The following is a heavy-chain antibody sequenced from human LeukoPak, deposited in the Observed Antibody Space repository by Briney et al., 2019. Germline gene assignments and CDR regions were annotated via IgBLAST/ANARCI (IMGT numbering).Heavy chain of an antibody. CDR1: GYTFTSYG. Sequence: ASVKVSCKASGYTFTSYGISWERQPPGQGLEWMGWISAYNGNTNYAQKLQGRVTMTTDTSTSTAYMELRSLRSDDTAVYYCARVELLWFGELNWFDPWGQGTLVTVSS. V-gene: IGHV1-18*04. CDR3: ARVELLWFGELNWFDP. J-gene: IGHJ5*02. CDR2: ISAYNGNT. D-gene: IGHD3-10*01.